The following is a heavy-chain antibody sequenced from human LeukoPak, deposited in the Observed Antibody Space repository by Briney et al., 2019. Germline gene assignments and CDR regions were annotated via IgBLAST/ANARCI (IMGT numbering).Heavy chain of an antibody. V-gene: IGHV3-48*03. J-gene: IGHJ4*02. D-gene: IGHD3-9*01. CDR3: ARTRGDYDILTGYYSPPDY. CDR2: ISSSGSTI. CDR1: GFTFSSYE. Sequence: GGSLRLSCAASGFTFSSYEMNWVRQAPGKGLEWVSYISSSGSTIYYADSVKGRFTISRDNAKNSLYLQMNSLRAEDTAVYYCARTRGDYDILTGYYSPPDYWGQGTLVTVSS.